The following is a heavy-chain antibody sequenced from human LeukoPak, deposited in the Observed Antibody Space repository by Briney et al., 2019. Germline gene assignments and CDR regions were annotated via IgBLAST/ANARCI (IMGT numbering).Heavy chain of an antibody. V-gene: IGHV1-2*02. CDR2: INPNSGGT. J-gene: IGHJ4*02. CDR3: ARSHYDFWSVNY. D-gene: IGHD3-3*01. CDR1: GYTFTGYY. Sequence: ASVKVSCKASGYTFTGYYMHWVRQAPGQGLEWMGWINPNSGGTNYAQKFQGRVTMTRDTSISTAYMELSRLRSDDTAVYYCARSHYDFWSVNYWGQGTLVTVSS.